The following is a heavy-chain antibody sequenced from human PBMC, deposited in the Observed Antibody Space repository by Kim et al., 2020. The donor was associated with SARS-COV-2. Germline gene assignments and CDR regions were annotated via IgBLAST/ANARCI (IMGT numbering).Heavy chain of an antibody. CDR3: AKDVLRYFDWSWKYYYYGMDV. V-gene: IGHV3-33*06. D-gene: IGHD3-9*01. Sequence: GGSLRLSCAASGFTFSSYGMHWVRQAPGKGLEWVAVIWYDGSNKYYADSVKGRFTISRDNSKNTLYLQMNSLRAEDTAVYYCAKDVLRYFDWSWKYYYYGMDVWGQGTTVTVSS. CDR2: IWYDGSNK. J-gene: IGHJ6*02. CDR1: GFTFSSYG.